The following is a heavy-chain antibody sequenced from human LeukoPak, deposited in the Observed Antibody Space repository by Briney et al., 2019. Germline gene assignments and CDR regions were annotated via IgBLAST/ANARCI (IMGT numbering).Heavy chain of an antibody. CDR2: IIPILGIA. J-gene: IGHJ6*02. CDR1: GGTFSSYA. CDR3: ARVPRAPVYYYYGMDV. V-gene: IGHV1-69*04. Sequence: ASVKVSCKASGGTFSSYAISWVRQAPGRGLEWMGRIIPILGIANYAQKFQGRVTITADKSTSTAYMELSSLRSEDTAVYYCARVPRAPVYYYYGMDVWGQGTTVTVSS.